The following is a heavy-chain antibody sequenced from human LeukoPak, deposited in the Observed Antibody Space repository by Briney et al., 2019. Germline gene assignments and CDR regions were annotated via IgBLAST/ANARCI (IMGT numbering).Heavy chain of an antibody. CDR2: INPNSGGT. CDR1: GYTFTGYY. J-gene: IGHJ6*03. D-gene: IGHD3-16*02. CDR3: ARDMMVNYDYVWRSYRPGYYYYYMDV. Sequence: ASVKVSCKASGYTFTGYYMHWVRQAPGQGLEWMGRINPNSGGTNYAQKFQGRVTMTRDTSISTAYMELSRLRSDDTAVYYCARDMMVNYDYVWRSYRPGYYYYYMDVWGKGTTVTVSS. V-gene: IGHV1-2*06.